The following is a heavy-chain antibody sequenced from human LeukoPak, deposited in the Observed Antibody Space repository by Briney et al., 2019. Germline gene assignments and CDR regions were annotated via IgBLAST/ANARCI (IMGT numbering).Heavy chain of an antibody. J-gene: IGHJ6*03. CDR1: GYTFTSYG. CDR2: ISAYNGNT. CDR3: ARDPRPMLYVRYYMDV. V-gene: IGHV1-18*01. D-gene: IGHD2/OR15-2a*01. Sequence: ASVKVSCKASGYTFTSYGISWVRQAPGQGLEWMGWISAYNGNTNYAQKLQGRVTMTTDTSTSTAYMELRSLRSDDTAVYYCARDPRPMLYVRYYMDVWGKGTTVTVSS.